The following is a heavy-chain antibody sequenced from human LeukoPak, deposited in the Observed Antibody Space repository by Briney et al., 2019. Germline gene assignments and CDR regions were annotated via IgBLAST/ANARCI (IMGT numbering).Heavy chain of an antibody. CDR1: GFTVSSNY. CDR3: ARDSLDYYDSSGYYLGD. V-gene: IGHV3-53*01. J-gene: IGHJ4*02. Sequence: GGSLRLSCAASGFTVSSNYMSWVRQAPGKGLEWVSVIYSGGSTYYADSVKGRFTISRDNSKNTLYLQMNSLRAEDTAVYYCARDSLDYYDSSGYYLGDWGQGTLVTVSS. CDR2: IYSGGST. D-gene: IGHD3-22*01.